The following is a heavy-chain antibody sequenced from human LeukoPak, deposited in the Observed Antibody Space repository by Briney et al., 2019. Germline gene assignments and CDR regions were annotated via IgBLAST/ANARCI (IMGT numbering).Heavy chain of an antibody. CDR3: ARVNSCSSTSCPYYYYYMDV. D-gene: IGHD2-2*01. CDR1: GYSISSGYY. CDR2: IYHSGST. Sequence: PSETLSLTCTVSGYSISSGYYWGWIRQPPGKGLEWIGSIYHSGSTYYNPSLKSRVTISVDTSKNQFSLKLSSVTAAGTAVYYCARVNSCSSTSCPYYYYYMDVWGKGTTVTVSS. V-gene: IGHV4-38-2*02. J-gene: IGHJ6*03.